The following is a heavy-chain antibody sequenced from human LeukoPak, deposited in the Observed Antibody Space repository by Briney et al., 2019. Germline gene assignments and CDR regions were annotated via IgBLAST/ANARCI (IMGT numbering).Heavy chain of an antibody. CDR3: ARVPGPYDSSGYLNAFDI. CDR2: IIPIFGKA. Sequence: ASVKVSCKASGGTFSSYAISWVRQAPGQGLEWMGGIIPIFGKANYAKKFQGRVTITADKSTSTAYMDLSSLRSEDTAVYYCARVPGPYDSSGYLNAFDIWGQGTMVTVSS. D-gene: IGHD3-22*01. CDR1: GGTFSSYA. V-gene: IGHV1-69*06. J-gene: IGHJ3*02.